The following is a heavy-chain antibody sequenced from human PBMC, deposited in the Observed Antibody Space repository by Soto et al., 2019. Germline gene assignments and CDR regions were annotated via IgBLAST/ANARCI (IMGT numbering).Heavy chain of an antibody. CDR3: ARLAARQVHYGMDL. D-gene: IGHD6-25*01. J-gene: IGHJ6*02. CDR2: SNHSGTT. V-gene: IGHV4-34*01. CDR1: GGSFSTYD. Sequence: PSPTLSLTSAVYGGSFSTYDWSWIRQPPGKGLEWFGESNHSGTTNYNPSLKSRVTISVGTSKNQFSLKVSSVTAADTAVYYCARLAARQVHYGMDLWGQGTTVTVSS.